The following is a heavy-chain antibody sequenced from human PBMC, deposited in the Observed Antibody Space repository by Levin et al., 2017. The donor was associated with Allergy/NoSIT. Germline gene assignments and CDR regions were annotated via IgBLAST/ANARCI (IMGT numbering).Heavy chain of an antibody. CDR2: ITSDESNT. J-gene: IGHJ4*02. CDR1: GITFRDYW. V-gene: IGHV3-74*01. D-gene: IGHD3-9*01. Sequence: TGGSLRLSCAASGITFRDYWMHWVRQVPGKGLVWVSRITSDESNTLYADSVKGRFTISRDNAKNTLYLQMNSLRVEDTAVYYCATGAETCYSYWGQGTLVTVSS. CDR3: ATGAETCYSY.